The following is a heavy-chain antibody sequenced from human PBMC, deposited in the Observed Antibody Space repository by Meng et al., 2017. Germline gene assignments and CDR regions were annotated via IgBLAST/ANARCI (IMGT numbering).Heavy chain of an antibody. J-gene: IGHJ4*02. CDR1: GGSFSGYY. V-gene: IGHV4-34*01. D-gene: IGHD2-15*01. Sequence: QAPLQQWGAGLLKPSETLSLTCAVYGGSFSGYYWSWIRQPPGKGLEWIGEINHSGSTNYNPSLKSRVTISVDTSKNQFSLKLSSVTAADTAVYYCARGVRLPDYWGQGTLVTVSS. CDR3: ARGVRLPDY. CDR2: INHSGST.